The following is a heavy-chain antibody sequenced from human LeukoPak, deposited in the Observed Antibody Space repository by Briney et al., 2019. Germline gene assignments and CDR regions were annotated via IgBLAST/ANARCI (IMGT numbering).Heavy chain of an antibody. V-gene: IGHV3-9*01. CDR3: ARENRGRNDAFDM. J-gene: IGHJ3*02. CDR2: ISWNSGSI. CDR1: GFTFDDYA. D-gene: IGHD7-27*01. Sequence: GGSLRLSCAASGFTFDDYAMHWVRQAPGKGLEWVSGISWNSGSIGYADSVKGRFTISRDNAKNSLSLQMSSLRADDTAVYYCARENRGRNDAFDMWGEGTMVTVSS.